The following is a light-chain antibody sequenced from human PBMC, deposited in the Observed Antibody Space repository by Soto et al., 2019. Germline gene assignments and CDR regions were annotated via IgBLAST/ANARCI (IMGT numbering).Light chain of an antibody. CDR2: GTS. V-gene: IGKV3-20*01. Sequence: ETVLTQSPGTLSLSPGERATLSCRASQSISSSYLAWYQQKPGQAPRLLIYGTSNRATGIPDRFSGSGSGTDFTLTISRLEPEDFAVYFCQPYGSSPYTFGQGTKVEI. J-gene: IGKJ2*01. CDR1: QSISSSY. CDR3: QPYGSSPYT.